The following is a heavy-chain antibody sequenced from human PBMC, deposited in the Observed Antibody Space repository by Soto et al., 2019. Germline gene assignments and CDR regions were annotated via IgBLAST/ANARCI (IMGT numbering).Heavy chain of an antibody. Sequence: GESLKISCAASGFTFSSYAMSWVRQAPGKGLEWVSAISGSGGSTYYADSVKGRFTISRDNSKNTLYLQMNSLRAEDTAVYYCAKETPGYCSGGSCYRGFDPWGQGTLVTVSS. CDR3: AKETPGYCSGGSCYRGFDP. V-gene: IGHV3-23*01. CDR2: ISGSGGST. CDR1: GFTFSSYA. D-gene: IGHD2-15*01. J-gene: IGHJ5*02.